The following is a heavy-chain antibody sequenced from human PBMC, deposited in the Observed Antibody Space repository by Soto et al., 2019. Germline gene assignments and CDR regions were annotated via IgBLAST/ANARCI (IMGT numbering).Heavy chain of an antibody. D-gene: IGHD2-21*02. CDR1: GDTFTEYY. CDR2: VNTSGGHT. CDR3: ARAGHVVVVTAALDY. Sequence: QVQLMQSGAEVKKPGASVKVSCKESGDTFTEYYIHWVRQSPGQVLERMGTVNTSGGHTTYAQHFLGRVTMTRDTSTSTLYMELTRLTSADTAVYYCARAGHVVVVTAALDYWGQGTLVTVSS. V-gene: IGHV1-46*01. J-gene: IGHJ4*02.